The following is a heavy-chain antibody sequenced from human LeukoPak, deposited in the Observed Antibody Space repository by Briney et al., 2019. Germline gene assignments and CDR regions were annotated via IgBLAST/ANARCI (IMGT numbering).Heavy chain of an antibody. CDR2: ISYDGSNK. V-gene: IGHV3-30-3*01. CDR3: AKDDTYYGSGLGMDV. Sequence: GGSLRLSCAASGFTFSSYAMHWVRQAPGKGLEWVAVISYDGSNKYYADSVKGRFTISRDNSKNTLYLQMNSLRAEDTAVYYCAKDDTYYGSGLGMDVWGQGTTVTVSS. D-gene: IGHD3-10*01. J-gene: IGHJ6*02. CDR1: GFTFSSYA.